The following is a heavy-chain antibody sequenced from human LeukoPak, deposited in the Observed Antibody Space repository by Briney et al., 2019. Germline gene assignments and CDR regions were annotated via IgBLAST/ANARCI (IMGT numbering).Heavy chain of an antibody. CDR1: GGTFSSYT. J-gene: IGHJ5*02. V-gene: IGHV1-69*02. Sequence: AASVKVSCXASGGTFSSYTISWVRQAPGQGLEWMGRIIPILGIANYAQKFQGRVTITADKSTSTAYMELSSLRSEDTAVCYCARGYCSSTSCYWRGNWFDPWGQGTLVTVSS. D-gene: IGHD2-2*01. CDR2: IIPILGIA. CDR3: ARGYCSSTSCYWRGNWFDP.